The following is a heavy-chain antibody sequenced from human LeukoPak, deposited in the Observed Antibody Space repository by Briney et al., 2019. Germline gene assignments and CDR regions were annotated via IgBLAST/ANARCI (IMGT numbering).Heavy chain of an antibody. Sequence: ASVKVSCKASGYTFTSHAMNWVRQAPGQGLEWMGWINTNTGNSTYAQGFTGRFVFSLDTSVSTAYLQISSLKAEDTAVYYCARSDGDYGDYGPGYWGQGTLVTVSS. CDR1: GYTFTSHA. CDR2: INTNTGNS. V-gene: IGHV7-4-1*02. D-gene: IGHD4-17*01. J-gene: IGHJ4*02. CDR3: ARSDGDYGDYGPGY.